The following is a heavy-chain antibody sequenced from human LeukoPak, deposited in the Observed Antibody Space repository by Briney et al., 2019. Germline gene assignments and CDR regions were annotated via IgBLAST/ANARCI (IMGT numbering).Heavy chain of an antibody. CDR1: GYTFTGYY. V-gene: IGHV1-2*02. D-gene: IGHD2-2*01. Sequence: GASVKVSCKASGYTFTGYYMHWVRQAPGQGLEWMGWINPNSGGTNYAQKFQGRVTMTRDTSISTAYMELSRLRSDDTAVYYCARDDIVVVPAAVGEYYYYYYMDVWGKGTTVTVSS. J-gene: IGHJ6*03. CDR3: ARDDIVVVPAAVGEYYYYYYMDV. CDR2: INPNSGGT.